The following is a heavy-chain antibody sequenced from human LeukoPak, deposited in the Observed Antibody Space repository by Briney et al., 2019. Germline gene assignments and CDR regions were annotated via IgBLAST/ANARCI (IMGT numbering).Heavy chain of an antibody. CDR3: ARAVGGSYDFDY. V-gene: IGHV4-4*02. CDR2: IYHRGNT. J-gene: IGHJ4*02. Sequence: SGTLSLTCAVSGGSISSSNWWNWVRQTPGKGLEWIGEIYHRGNTHYNPSLKSRVTMSVDTSTNQFSLRVNSVTAADTAVYYCARAVGGSYDFDYWGQGALVTVSS. D-gene: IGHD1-26*01. CDR1: GGSISSSNW.